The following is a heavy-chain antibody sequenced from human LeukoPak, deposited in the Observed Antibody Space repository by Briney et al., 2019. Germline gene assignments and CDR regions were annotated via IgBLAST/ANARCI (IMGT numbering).Heavy chain of an antibody. CDR3: ARDSVGTVAGTFDP. Sequence: PSETLSLTCTVSGGSISSSSYYWGWIRQPPGKGLEWIGTIYYSGSAYYNPSLKTRVKISVDTSKNQFSLKLSSVTAADTAVYYCARDSVGTVAGTFDPWGQGTLVTVSS. CDR1: GGSISSSSYY. D-gene: IGHD6-13*01. CDR2: IYYSGSA. V-gene: IGHV4-39*07. J-gene: IGHJ5*02.